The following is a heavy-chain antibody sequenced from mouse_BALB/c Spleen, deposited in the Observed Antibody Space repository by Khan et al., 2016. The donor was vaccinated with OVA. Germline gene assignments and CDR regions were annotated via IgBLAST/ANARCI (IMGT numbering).Heavy chain of an antibody. D-gene: IGHD2-4*01. J-gene: IGHJ3*01. V-gene: IGHV1S135*01. CDR1: GYSFTSYY. Sequence: VQLKESGPELMKPGASVKISCKASGYSFTSYYIHWVMQSHGKSLEWIGYIDPFSGGTTYNQKFKGKATLTVDKSSSPAYIHLSNLTSEDSAVYYCTRHDYVSWFTYWGQGTLVTVTA. CDR3: TRHDYVSWFTY. CDR2: IDPFSGGT.